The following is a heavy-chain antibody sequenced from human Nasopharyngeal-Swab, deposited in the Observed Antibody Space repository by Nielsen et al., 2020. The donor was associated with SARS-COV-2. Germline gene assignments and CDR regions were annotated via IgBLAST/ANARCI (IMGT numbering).Heavy chain of an antibody. V-gene: IGHV3-73*01. CDR1: GFTFSGSA. CDR3: TRCGGSCYTGKDY. J-gene: IGHJ4*02. D-gene: IGHD2-15*01. Sequence: GESLKISCAASGFTFSGSAMHWVRQASGKGLEWVGRIRSKANSYATAYAASVKGRFTISRDDSKNTAYLQMNSLITEDTAVYYCTRCGGSCYTGKDYWGREPWSPSPQ. CDR2: IRSKANSYAT.